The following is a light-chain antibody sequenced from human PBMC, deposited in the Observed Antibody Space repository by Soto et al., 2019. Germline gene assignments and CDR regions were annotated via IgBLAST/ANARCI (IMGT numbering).Light chain of an antibody. Sequence: EIVITHSAATRAVSPVEGATLSFIASQSVSSNLAWYQQKPGQAPRLLIYGASTRATGIPARFSGSGSGKEFTLTISSLQSEEFAVYYGQQYNNWPPEKTFGQGTKVEI. CDR2: GAS. V-gene: IGKV3-15*01. CDR1: QSVSSN. J-gene: IGKJ1*01. CDR3: QQYNNWPPEKT.